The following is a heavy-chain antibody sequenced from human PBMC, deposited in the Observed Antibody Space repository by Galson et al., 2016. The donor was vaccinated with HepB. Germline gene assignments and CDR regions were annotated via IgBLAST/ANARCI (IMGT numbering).Heavy chain of an antibody. J-gene: IGHJ2*01. CDR1: GFTFNTYA. Sequence: SLRLSCAASGFTFNTYAVHWVRQAPGKGLEWVAVISYDGSNKFYGDSVKGRFTISRDNSKNMLYLQMNDVRTEDTAVYFCARGRVSSFNTYWYFDLWGHATLVTVSS. V-gene: IGHV3-30-3*01. CDR2: ISYDGSNK. CDR3: ARGRVSSFNTYWYFDL. D-gene: IGHD6-13*01.